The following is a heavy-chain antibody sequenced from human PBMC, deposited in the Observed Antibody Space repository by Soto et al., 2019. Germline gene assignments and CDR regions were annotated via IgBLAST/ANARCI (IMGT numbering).Heavy chain of an antibody. Sequence: PGGSLRLSCAASGFTFSSYAMSWVRQAPGKGLEWVSAISGSGGSTYYADSVKGRFTISRDNSKNTLYLQMNSLRAEDTAVYYCAKRIVGATRYYYGMDVWGQGTTVTVSS. CDR1: GFTFSSYA. CDR3: AKRIVGATRYYYGMDV. D-gene: IGHD1-26*01. CDR2: ISGSGGST. J-gene: IGHJ6*02. V-gene: IGHV3-23*01.